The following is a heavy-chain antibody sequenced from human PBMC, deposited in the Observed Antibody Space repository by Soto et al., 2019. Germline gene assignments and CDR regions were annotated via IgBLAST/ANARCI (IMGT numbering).Heavy chain of an antibody. D-gene: IGHD2-15*01. V-gene: IGHV1-69*02. CDR3: ASHPTPPYCSGGSCYSGYH. J-gene: IGHJ5*02. Sequence: ASVKVSCKASGGTFSSYTISWVRQAPGQGLEWMGRIIPILGIANYAQKFQGRVTITADKSTSTAYMELSSLRSEDTAVYYCASHPTPPYCSGGSCYSGYHWGQGTLVTVSS. CDR2: IIPILGIA. CDR1: GGTFSSYT.